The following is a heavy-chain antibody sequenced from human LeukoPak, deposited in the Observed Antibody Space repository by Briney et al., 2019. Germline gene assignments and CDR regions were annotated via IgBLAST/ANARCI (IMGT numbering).Heavy chain of an antibody. D-gene: IGHD6-13*01. CDR3: ARDRPPGYSSSWSHNGNWFDP. J-gene: IGHJ5*02. CDR2: IIPIFGTA. CDR1: GGTFSSYA. V-gene: IGHV1-69*13. Sequence: ASVKVSCKASGGTFSSYAISWVRQAPGQGLEWMGGIIPIFGTANYAQKFQGRVTITADESTSTAYMELSSLRSEDTAVYCCARDRPPGYSSSWSHNGNWFDPWGQGTLVTVSS.